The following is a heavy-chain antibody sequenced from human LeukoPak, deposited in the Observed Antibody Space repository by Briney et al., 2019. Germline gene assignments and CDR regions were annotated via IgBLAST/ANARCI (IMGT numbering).Heavy chain of an antibody. CDR2: MDRDGSDK. V-gene: IGHV3-7*01. J-gene: IGHJ4*02. Sequence: GGSLRLSCAVSGFTFSSSWMIWVRQSPGKGLEWVSNMDRDGSDKYYVEPVKGRFTISRDNTKNSLYLQMNSLRVEDTAVYYCAKGLGRGIEYWGQGTLVTVSS. CDR3: AKGLGRGIEY. CDR1: GFTFSSSW.